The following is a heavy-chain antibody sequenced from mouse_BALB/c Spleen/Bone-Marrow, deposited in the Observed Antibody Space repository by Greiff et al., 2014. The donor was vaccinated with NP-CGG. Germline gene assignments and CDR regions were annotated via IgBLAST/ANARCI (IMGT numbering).Heavy chain of an antibody. CDR2: IRNKANGYTT. J-gene: IGHJ4*01. CDR3: ARDSADYGNWRYYAMDY. D-gene: IGHD2-1*01. CDR1: GFTFTDYY. V-gene: IGHV7-3*02. Sequence: EVHLEESGGGLVQPGGSLRLSCATSGFTFTDYYMSWVRLPPGKALEWLGFIRNKANGYTTEYSASVKGRLTISRSTSQGFLYHPVNTQSAEHSATYYCARDSADYGNWRYYAMDYWGQGTSVTVSS.